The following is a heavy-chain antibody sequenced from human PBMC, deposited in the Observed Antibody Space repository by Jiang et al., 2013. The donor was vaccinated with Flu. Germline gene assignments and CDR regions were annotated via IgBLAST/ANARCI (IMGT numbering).Heavy chain of an antibody. CDR3: ARAYLYYFDY. J-gene: IGHJ4*02. D-gene: IGHD2/OR15-2a*01. V-gene: IGHV4-59*08. CDR2: FYFSGST. Sequence: PGLVKPSETLSLTCTVSGDSISSYYWNWIRQPSGKGLEWIGYFYFSGSTNYNPSLKSRVTISVDTSKNQFSLKLSSVTAADTAVYYCARAYLYYFDYWGQGTLVTVSS. CDR1: GDSISSYY.